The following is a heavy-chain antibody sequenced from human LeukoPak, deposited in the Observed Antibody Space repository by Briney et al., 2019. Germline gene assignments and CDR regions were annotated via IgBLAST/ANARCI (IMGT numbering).Heavy chain of an antibody. CDR2: INTNTGNP. CDR3: ASPVGESATRDYYCYCYMDV. CDR1: GYTFTSYA. Sequence: ASVKVSCKASGYTFTSYAMNWVRQARGQGLEWMGWINTNTGNPTYAQGFTGRFVFSLDTSLSTAYLQISSLKAEDTAVYYCASPVGESATRDYYCYCYMDVWGKGTTVTISS. V-gene: IGHV7-4-1*02. D-gene: IGHD1-26*01. J-gene: IGHJ6*03.